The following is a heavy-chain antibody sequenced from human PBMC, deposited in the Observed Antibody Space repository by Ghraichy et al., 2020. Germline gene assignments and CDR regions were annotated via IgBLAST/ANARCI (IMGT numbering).Heavy chain of an antibody. D-gene: IGHD2-8*02. V-gene: IGHV3-7*01. CDR3: AREKQSGGAGEGTGY. CDR1: GFTFSSYW. J-gene: IGHJ4*02. CDR2: IKQDGGEK. Sequence: GESLNISCEASGFTFSSYWMNWVRQAPGRGLEWVANIKQDGGEKYYVDSVNGRFTISRDNAKNSLYLQMNSLRAEDTAVYYCAREKQSGGAGEGTGYWGQGALVTVSS.